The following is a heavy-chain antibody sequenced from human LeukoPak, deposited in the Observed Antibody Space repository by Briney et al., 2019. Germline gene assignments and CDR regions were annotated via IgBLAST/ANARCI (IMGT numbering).Heavy chain of an antibody. CDR1: GFTVSGTY. D-gene: IGHD2-21*02. CDR3: ASAIVVVTTTDY. Sequence: GSLRLSCAASGFTVSGTYMSWVRQAPGKGLEWVSVIYSAGDTFSADSVKGRFTISRDNSKNTVYLQMNSLRAEDTAVYYCASAIVVVTTTDYWGQGTLVTVSS. CDR2: IYSAGDT. J-gene: IGHJ4*02. V-gene: IGHV3-53*01.